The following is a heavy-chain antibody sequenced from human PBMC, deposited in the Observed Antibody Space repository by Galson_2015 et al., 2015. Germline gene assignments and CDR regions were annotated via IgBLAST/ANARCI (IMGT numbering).Heavy chain of an antibody. J-gene: IGHJ4*02. CDR1: GFTFSDYY. D-gene: IGHD3-22*01. V-gene: IGHV3-11*01. CDR3: ARDYYDSSGYYHY. CDR2: ISSSGSTI. Sequence: SLRLSCAASGFTFSDYYMSWIRQAPGKGLEWVSYISSSGSTIYYADSVKGRFTISRDNAKNSLYLQMNSLRAEDTAVYYCARDYYDSSGYYHYWGQGTLVTVSS.